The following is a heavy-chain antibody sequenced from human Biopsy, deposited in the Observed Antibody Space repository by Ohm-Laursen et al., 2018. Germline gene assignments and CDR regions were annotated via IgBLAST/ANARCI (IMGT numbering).Heavy chain of an antibody. D-gene: IGHD2/OR15-2a*01. CDR3: TRATNSTGWPYYYFYGMDI. V-gene: IGHV4-59*01. CDR2: VYYSGTT. Sequence: SQTLSLTCTVSGDSINNYYWSWIRQPAGKGLEWIGYVYYSGTTTYNPSLRSRVTISVDTSMNQISLRLQSVTAADTAIYYCTRATNSTGWPYYYFYGMDIRGQGTTVTVSS. CDR1: GDSINNYY. J-gene: IGHJ6*02.